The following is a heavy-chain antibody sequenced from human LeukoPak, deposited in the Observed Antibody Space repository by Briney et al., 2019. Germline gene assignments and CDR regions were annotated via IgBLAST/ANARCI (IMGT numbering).Heavy chain of an antibody. CDR2: ISGGGTTT. J-gene: IGHJ3*02. CDR1: GFTFVNFV. V-gene: IGHV3-23*01. Sequence: PGGSLRLSCEGSGFTFVNFVMSWVRQVPGKGLEWVSSISGGGTTTFYADSVRGRFTISRDNSKNTLYLQMNSLRAEDTAVYYCLRRDLTKDAFDIWGQGTMVTVSS. CDR3: LRRDLTKDAFDI.